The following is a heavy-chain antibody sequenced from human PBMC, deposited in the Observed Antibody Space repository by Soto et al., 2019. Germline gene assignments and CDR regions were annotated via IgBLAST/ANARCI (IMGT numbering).Heavy chain of an antibody. D-gene: IGHD3-10*01. J-gene: IGHJ6*01. Sequence: ASVKVSCKASRGTFGNYAVSWVRQAPGQGLEWMGGIMPVFGTVNYAQTFQGRVTITADKFTNTAYMELSSLTSQDTAIYYCAWGSVPGIYGEDVRGPGATVT. V-gene: IGHV1-69*06. CDR2: IMPVFGTV. CDR1: RGTFGNYA. CDR3: AWGSVPGIYGEDV.